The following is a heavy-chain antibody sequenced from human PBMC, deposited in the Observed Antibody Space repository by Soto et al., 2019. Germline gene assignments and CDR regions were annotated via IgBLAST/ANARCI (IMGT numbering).Heavy chain of an antibody. Sequence: GSLRLSCAASGFTFSSNAMSWVRQAPGKGLEWVSAISGSGISTYYADSVKGRFTISRDNSKNTLYLQMNSLRAEDTAVYYCARLLTVATITDYWGQGTLVTVSS. D-gene: IGHD5-12*01. CDR2: ISGSGIST. CDR1: GFTFSSNA. V-gene: IGHV3-23*01. J-gene: IGHJ4*02. CDR3: ARLLTVATITDY.